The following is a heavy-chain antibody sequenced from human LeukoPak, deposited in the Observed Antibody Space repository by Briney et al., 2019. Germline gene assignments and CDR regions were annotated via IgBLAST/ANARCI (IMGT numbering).Heavy chain of an antibody. V-gene: IGHV1-46*01. CDR1: GYTFTSYG. CDR3: ARDHCGGGSCTGAYWYFDL. CDR2: INPSGGST. Sequence: ASVKVSCKASGYTFTSYGISWVRQAPGQGLEWMGIINPSGGSTSYAQKFQGRVTMTRDTSTSTVYMELSSLRSEDTAVYYCARDHCGGGSCTGAYWYFDLWGRGTLVTVSS. D-gene: IGHD2-15*01. J-gene: IGHJ2*01.